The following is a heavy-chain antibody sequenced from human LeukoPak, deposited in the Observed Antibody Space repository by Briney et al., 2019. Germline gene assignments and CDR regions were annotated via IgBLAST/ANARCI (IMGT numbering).Heavy chain of an antibody. Sequence: SETLSLTCTVSGGSISSGFYYWGWIRQPPGKGLEWIGTIYYSGSTYYNPSLKSRVTISVDTSKNQFSLKLSSVTAADTAVYYCARGRPPTYSSSWYTRWFDPWGQGTLVTVSS. D-gene: IGHD6-13*01. J-gene: IGHJ5*02. CDR1: GGSISSGFYY. CDR3: ARGRPPTYSSSWYTRWFDP. V-gene: IGHV4-39*07. CDR2: IYYSGST.